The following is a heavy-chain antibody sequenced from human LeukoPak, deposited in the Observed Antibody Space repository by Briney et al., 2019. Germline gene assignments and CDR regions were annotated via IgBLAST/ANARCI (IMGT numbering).Heavy chain of an antibody. J-gene: IGHJ4*02. CDR3: ARVVYFYQYYFDY. Sequence: PGGSLRLSCAASGFTFSSYWMSWVRQAPGKGLEWGANIKQDGSEKYYVDSVKGRFTISRDNAKNSLYLQMNSLRAEDTAVYYCARVVYFYQYYFDYWGQGTLVTVSS. CDR1: GFTFSSYW. D-gene: IGHD2/OR15-2a*01. CDR2: IKQDGSEK. V-gene: IGHV3-7*01.